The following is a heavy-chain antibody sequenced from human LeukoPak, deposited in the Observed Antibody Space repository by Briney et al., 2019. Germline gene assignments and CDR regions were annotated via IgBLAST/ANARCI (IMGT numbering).Heavy chain of an antibody. CDR2: ISSSSSYI. V-gene: IGHV3-21*04. D-gene: IGHD6-19*01. J-gene: IGHJ4*02. CDR1: GFTFSSYS. Sequence: PGGSLRLSCAASGFTFSSYSMTWVRQAPGKGLEWVSSISSSSSYIYYADSVKGRFTISRDNAKNSLYLQMNSLRAEDTALYHCARSPYSSGWYHNDYWGQGTLVTVSS. CDR3: ARSPYSSGWYHNDY.